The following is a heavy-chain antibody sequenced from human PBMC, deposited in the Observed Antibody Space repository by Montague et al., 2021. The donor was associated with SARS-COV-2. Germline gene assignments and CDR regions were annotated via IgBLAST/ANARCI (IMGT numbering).Heavy chain of an antibody. Sequence: SETLSLTCTVSGGSISSHFWSFIRQPPGKGLEWIGYINSNGGTNDNPSLRSRLTMSVDTSKNQFSLQLRSMTPADTAVYFCAREKTVTTFGGPYYIDSWGQGTLVTVSA. J-gene: IGHJ4*02. D-gene: IGHD4-17*01. CDR3: AREKTVTTFGGPYYIDS. CDR1: GGSISSHF. CDR2: INSNGGT. V-gene: IGHV4-59*11.